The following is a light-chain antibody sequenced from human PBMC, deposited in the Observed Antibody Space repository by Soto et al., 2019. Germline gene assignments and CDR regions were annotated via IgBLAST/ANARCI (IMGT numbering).Light chain of an antibody. Sequence: QSALAQPASVSGSPGQSITISCTGTSSDIGGYNYVSWYQHHPGKAPKLMISEVSNRPSGVSNRFSGSKSGNTASLTISGLQAEDEADYYCSSYSRSGTLYVFGAGTKVTV. CDR1: SSDIGGYNY. V-gene: IGLV2-14*01. CDR2: EVS. CDR3: SSYSRSGTLYV. J-gene: IGLJ1*01.